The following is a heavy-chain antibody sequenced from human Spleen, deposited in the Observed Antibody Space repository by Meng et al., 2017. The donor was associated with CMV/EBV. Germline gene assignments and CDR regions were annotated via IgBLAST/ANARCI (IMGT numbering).Heavy chain of an antibody. CDR3: ARQDGARFDY. D-gene: IGHD1-26*01. J-gene: IGHJ4*02. Sequence: GESLKISCAASGFTFSSYGMHWVRQAPGKGLEWVAFISYDGSNKYYADSVTGRFTVSRDNSKSTLYLQVNSLRAEDTAVYYCARQDGARFDYWGQGTLVTVS. CDR2: ISYDGSNK. CDR1: GFTFSSYG. V-gene: IGHV3-30*19.